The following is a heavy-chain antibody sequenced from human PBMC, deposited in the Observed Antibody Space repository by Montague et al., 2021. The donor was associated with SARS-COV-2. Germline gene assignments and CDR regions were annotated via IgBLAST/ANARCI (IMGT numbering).Heavy chain of an antibody. Sequence: SETLSLTCTVSNGSISSYYWSWVRQPPGKRLEWIGYIYYRGSTNYNPSLESRVTISVDTSKNQFSLKLRSVTAADTAVYFCARVGLNNWFDPWGQGALVIVSS. CDR2: IYYRGST. V-gene: IGHV4-59*01. CDR3: ARVGLNNWFDP. J-gene: IGHJ5*02. CDR1: NGSISSYY.